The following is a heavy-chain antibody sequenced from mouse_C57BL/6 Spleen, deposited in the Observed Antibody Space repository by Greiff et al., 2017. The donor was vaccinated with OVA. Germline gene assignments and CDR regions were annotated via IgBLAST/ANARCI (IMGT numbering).Heavy chain of an antibody. D-gene: IGHD2-4*01. CDR2: ILPGSGST. Sequence: QVQLQQSGAELMKPGASVKLSCKATGYTFTGYWIEWVKQRPGHGLEWIGEILPGSGSTNYNAKLKGKATFTADTSSNTAYMQLSSLTTEDSAIYYCSRSGKYDYPFDYWGQGTTLTVSS. V-gene: IGHV1-9*01. CDR1: GYTFTGYW. J-gene: IGHJ2*01. CDR3: SRSGKYDYPFDY.